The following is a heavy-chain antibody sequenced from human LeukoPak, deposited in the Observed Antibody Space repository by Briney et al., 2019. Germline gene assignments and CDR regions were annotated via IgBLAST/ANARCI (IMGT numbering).Heavy chain of an antibody. V-gene: IGHV4-4*07. Sequence: KTSETLSLTCTVSGGSISSYYWSWIRQPAGKGLEWIGRIYASGSTNYNPSLKSRVTMSVDTSKRQFPLKLISVTAADTAVYYCARDPRGIVGANHNWFDPWGQGTLVTVSS. CDR1: GGSISSYY. CDR3: ARDPRGIVGANHNWFDP. J-gene: IGHJ5*02. D-gene: IGHD1-26*01. CDR2: IYASGST.